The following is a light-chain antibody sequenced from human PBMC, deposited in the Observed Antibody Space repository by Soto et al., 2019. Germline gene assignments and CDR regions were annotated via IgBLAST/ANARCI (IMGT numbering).Light chain of an antibody. CDR3: QQYYNWPSLT. J-gene: IGKJ4*01. V-gene: IGKV3-15*01. CDR2: GAS. CDR1: QSVSSN. Sequence: EIVMTQSPATLSVSPGERATLSCRASQSVSSNLAWYQQKPGQAPRPLIYGASTRATGIPARFSGSGSGTEFTLTISSLQSEDFAVYYCQQYYNWPSLTFGGGTKV.